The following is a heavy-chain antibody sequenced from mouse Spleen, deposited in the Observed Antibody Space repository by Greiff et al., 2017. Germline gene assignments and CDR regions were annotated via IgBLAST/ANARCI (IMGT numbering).Heavy chain of an antibody. J-gene: IGHJ4*01. CDR2: IDPETGGT. CDR1: GYTFTDYE. CDR3: TRNWDVKGMDY. Sequence: VQLQQSGAELVRPGASVTLSCKASGYTFTDYEMHWVKQTPVHGLEWIGAIDPETGGTAYNQKFKGKAILTADKSSSTAYMELRSLTSEDSAVYYCTRNWDVKGMDYWGQGTSVTVSS. V-gene: IGHV1-15*01. D-gene: IGHD4-1*01.